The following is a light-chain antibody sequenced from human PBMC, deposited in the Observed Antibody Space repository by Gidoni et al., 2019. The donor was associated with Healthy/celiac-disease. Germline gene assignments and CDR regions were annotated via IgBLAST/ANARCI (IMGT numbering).Light chain of an antibody. CDR1: QSVLYSSNNKNY. CDR3: QQSYSTPFT. Sequence: DIVITQSPYSLAVSLGERATINCKSSQSVLYSSNNKNYLAWYQQKPGQPPKLLIYWASTRESGVPDRFRGSGSGTDFTLTISSLQAEDVAVYYCQQSYSTPFTFGQGTKLEIK. CDR2: WAS. J-gene: IGKJ2*01. V-gene: IGKV4-1*01.